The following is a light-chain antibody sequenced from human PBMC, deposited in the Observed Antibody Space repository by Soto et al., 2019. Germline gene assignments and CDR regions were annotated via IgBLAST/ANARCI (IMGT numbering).Light chain of an antibody. V-gene: IGKV1-5*01. CDR3: QQFAKSST. Sequence: IQMTQSPSTLSASVGDRVTITCRASQNIVRWMAWYQQKRGRAPSLLIFDATTLHSGVPTRFSGGGSGTEFTLTSNGLQPDDFATYYCQQFAKSSTFGQGTTVEIK. J-gene: IGKJ1*01. CDR1: QNIVRW. CDR2: DAT.